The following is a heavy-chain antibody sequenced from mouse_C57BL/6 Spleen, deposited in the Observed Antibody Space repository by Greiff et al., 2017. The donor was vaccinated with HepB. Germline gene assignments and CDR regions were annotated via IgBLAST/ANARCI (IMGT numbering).Heavy chain of an antibody. V-gene: IGHV1-26*01. J-gene: IGHJ2*01. CDR1: GYTFTDYY. CDR3: ARFRAGKGY. Sequence: EVQLQQSGPELVKPGASVKISCKASGYTFTDYYMNWVKQSHGKSLEWIGDINPNNGGTSYNQKFKGKATLTVDKSSSTAYMELRSLTSEDSAVYYCARFRAGKGYWGQGTTLTVSS. D-gene: IGHD3-1*01. CDR2: INPNNGGT.